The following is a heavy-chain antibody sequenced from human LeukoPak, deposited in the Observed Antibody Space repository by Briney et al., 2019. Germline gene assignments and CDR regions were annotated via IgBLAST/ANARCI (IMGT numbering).Heavy chain of an antibody. D-gene: IGHD2-2*01. Sequence: PSETLSLTCTVSGGSVSSSGYYWGWIRQPPGKGLEWIGSIYYSGSTYYNPSLKSRVSIPVDTSKNQFSLNLTSVTAADTAVYYCARLYCSSTSCQPAFDYWGQGTLVTVSS. V-gene: IGHV4-39*01. CDR2: IYYSGST. J-gene: IGHJ4*02. CDR3: ARLYCSSTSCQPAFDY. CDR1: GGSVSSSGYY.